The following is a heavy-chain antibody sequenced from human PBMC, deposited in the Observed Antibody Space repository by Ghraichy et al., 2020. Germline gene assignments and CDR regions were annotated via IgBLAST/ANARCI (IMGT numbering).Heavy chain of an antibody. CDR2: IFVGGST. J-gene: IGHJ6*02. D-gene: IGHD5-18*01. CDR3: GRQAPYSPPVYGMDV. CDR1: GGSILSDTYF. V-gene: IGHV4-39*01. Sequence: SETLSLTCTVSGGSILSDTYFWGWLRQPPGKGLEWIGCIFVGGSTHYKPSLKSRVTISADTSKNQVSLKVSSMTAADTAVYYCGRQAPYSPPVYGMDVWGQGTPVTVSS.